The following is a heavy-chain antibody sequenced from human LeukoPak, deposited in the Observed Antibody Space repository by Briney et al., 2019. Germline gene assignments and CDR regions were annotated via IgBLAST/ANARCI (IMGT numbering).Heavy chain of an antibody. CDR3: ARVEATTTDY. D-gene: IGHD5-12*01. CDR2: ISSSSSYI. V-gene: IGHV3-21*01. Sequence: GGSLRLSCAASGFTFSSYSMNWVRQAPRKGLEWVSSISSSSSYIYYADSVKGRFTISRDNAKNSLYLQMNSLRAEDTAVYYCARVEATTTDYWGQGTLVTVSS. CDR1: GFTFSSYS. J-gene: IGHJ4*02.